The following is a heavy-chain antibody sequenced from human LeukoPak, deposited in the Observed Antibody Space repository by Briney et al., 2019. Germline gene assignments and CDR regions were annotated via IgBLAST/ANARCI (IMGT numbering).Heavy chain of an antibody. J-gene: IGHJ4*02. D-gene: IGHD3-16*01. CDR1: DCTFSDYY. CDR2: ISSIGNSL. CDR3: ARGVFSDY. V-gene: IGHV3-11*01. Sequence: GGSLRLSCTASDCTFSDYYMTWIRQAPGKGLEWIAHISSIGNSLYYGDSVKGRFTISRDNAKNSLYLQMNSLRVEDTAVYYCARGVFSDYWGRGAQVTVSS.